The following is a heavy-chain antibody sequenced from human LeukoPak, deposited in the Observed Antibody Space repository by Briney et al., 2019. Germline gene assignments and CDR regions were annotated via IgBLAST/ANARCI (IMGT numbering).Heavy chain of an antibody. CDR3: ARWYGWPGELDY. J-gene: IGHJ4*02. Sequence: SQTLSLTCTVSGGSISSYYWSWIRQPPGHGLEWEGYIYYSGSTNYNTSLKSRVTISVDTSKNQFSLKLSSVTAADTAVYYCARWYGWPGELDYWGQGTLVTVSS. CDR2: IYYSGST. V-gene: IGHV4-59*08. CDR1: GGSISSYY. D-gene: IGHD6-19*01.